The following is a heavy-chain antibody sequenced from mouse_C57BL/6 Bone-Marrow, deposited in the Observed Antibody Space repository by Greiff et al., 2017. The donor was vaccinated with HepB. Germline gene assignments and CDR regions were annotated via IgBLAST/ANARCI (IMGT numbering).Heavy chain of an antibody. CDR2: IWGVGST. V-gene: IGHV2-6*01. Sequence: VQLVESGPGLVAPSQSLSITCTVSGFSLTSYGVDWVRQSPGKGLEWLGVIWGVGSTNYNSALKSRLSISKDNSKSQVFLKMNSLQPDDTAMYYCASSIYYGNHWFAYWGQGTLVTVSA. CDR3: ASSIYYGNHWFAY. D-gene: IGHD2-1*01. CDR1: GFSLTSYG. J-gene: IGHJ3*01.